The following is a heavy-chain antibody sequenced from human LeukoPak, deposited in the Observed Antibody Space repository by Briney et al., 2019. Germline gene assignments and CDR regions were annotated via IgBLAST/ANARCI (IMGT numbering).Heavy chain of an antibody. Sequence: GESLKISCKGSGYSFTSFWIGWVRQMPGKGLEWMGIIYPGDSDTRYSPSFQGQVTFSADKSISTAYLQWSSLKASDTAMYYCARTYCGGDCYYSYFDYWGQGTLDTVSS. V-gene: IGHV5-51*01. CDR1: GYSFTSFW. CDR2: IYPGDSDT. J-gene: IGHJ4*02. CDR3: ARTYCGGDCYYSYFDY. D-gene: IGHD2-21*02.